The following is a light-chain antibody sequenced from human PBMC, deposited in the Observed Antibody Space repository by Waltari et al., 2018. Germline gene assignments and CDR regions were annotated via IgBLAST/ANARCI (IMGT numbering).Light chain of an antibody. J-gene: IGLJ2*01. V-gene: IGLV3-1*01. CDR1: KLGDKY. Sequence: SYELTQPPSVSVSPGQTASITCSGDKLGDKYACWYQQKPGQSPVLVIYQDSKRPSGIPERFSGANAGNPATLTISGTQAMDEADYYGQAWDSSTVVFGGGTKLTVL. CDR3: QAWDSSTVV. CDR2: QDS.